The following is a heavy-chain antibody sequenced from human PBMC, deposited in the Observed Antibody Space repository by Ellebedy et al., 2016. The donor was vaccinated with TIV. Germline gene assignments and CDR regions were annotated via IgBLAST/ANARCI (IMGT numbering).Heavy chain of an antibody. Sequence: GESLKISCEASGFTFSSYGMHWVRQAPGKGLEWVAVISYDGSKRYYVDSVKGRFTISRDDSKKTLYLELNSLRPEDAAVYYCAKVPVGFCSTGPCSYFDDWGLGTLVTVSS. J-gene: IGHJ4*02. CDR3: AKVPVGFCSTGPCSYFDD. D-gene: IGHD2-2*01. CDR2: ISYDGSKR. CDR1: GFTFSSYG. V-gene: IGHV3-30*18.